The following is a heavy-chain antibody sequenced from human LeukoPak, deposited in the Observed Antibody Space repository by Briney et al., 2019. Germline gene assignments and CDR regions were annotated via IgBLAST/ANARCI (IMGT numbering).Heavy chain of an antibody. CDR2: IYYSGST. V-gene: IGHV4-59*01. J-gene: IGHJ6*03. Sequence: PSETLSLTCTASSGSISSYYWSWIRQPPGKGLEWIGYIYYSGSTNYNPSLKSRVTISVDTSKNQFSLKLSSVTAADTAVYYCARAPYDFWSGKSRYYYYYYMDVWGKGTTVTVSS. D-gene: IGHD3-3*01. CDR3: ARAPYDFWSGKSRYYYYYYMDV. CDR1: SGSISSYY.